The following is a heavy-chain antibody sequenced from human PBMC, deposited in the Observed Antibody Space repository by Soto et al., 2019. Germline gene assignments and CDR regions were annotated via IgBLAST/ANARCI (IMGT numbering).Heavy chain of an antibody. Sequence: ASVKVSCKASGGTFSSYTISWVRQAPGQGLEWMGRIIPILGIANYAQKFQGRVTITADKSTSTAYMELSSLRSEDTAVYYCASLWKYYYGPRGMDVCGQRSTVTVSS. CDR1: GGTFSSYT. CDR2: IIPILGIA. D-gene: IGHD3-10*01. V-gene: IGHV1-69*02. J-gene: IGHJ6*02. CDR3: ASLWKYYYGPRGMDV.